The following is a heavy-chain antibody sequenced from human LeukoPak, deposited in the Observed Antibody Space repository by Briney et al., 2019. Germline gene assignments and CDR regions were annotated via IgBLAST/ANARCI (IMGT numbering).Heavy chain of an antibody. CDR1: GFTFSSYS. D-gene: IGHD2-2*01. Sequence: GGSLRLSCAASGFTFSSYSMNWVRRAPGKGLEWVSSISSSSSYIYYADSVKGRFTISRDNAKNSLYLQMNSLRAEDTAVYYCARVGSTGAFDIWGQGTMVTVSS. CDR2: ISSSSSYI. J-gene: IGHJ3*02. CDR3: ARVGSTGAFDI. V-gene: IGHV3-21*01.